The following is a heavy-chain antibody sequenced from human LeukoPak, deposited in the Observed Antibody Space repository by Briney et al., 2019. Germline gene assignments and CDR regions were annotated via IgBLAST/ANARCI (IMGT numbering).Heavy chain of an antibody. J-gene: IGHJ4*02. V-gene: IGHV4-39*01. D-gene: IGHD1-26*01. CDR1: GGSIRGSSDY. Sequence: SETLSLTCTVSGGSIRGSSDYWGWIRQSPGTGLEWTGSIYYSGSTYYNPSLKSRVTISVDTSKNQFYVKLTSVTAADTAVYYCARNESVLGTTGLNDFFDDWGQGTLVTVSS. CDR3: ARNESVLGTTGLNDFFDD. CDR2: IYYSGST.